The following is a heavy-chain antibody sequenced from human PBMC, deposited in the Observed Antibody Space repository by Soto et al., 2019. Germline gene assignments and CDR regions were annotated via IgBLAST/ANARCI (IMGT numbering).Heavy chain of an antibody. J-gene: IGHJ4*02. CDR1: GFTFSDSA. CDR2: IRNKTNNYAT. Sequence: EVQLVESGGGLVQPGGSLKLSCAASGFTFSDSAMHWVRQASGKGLEWVGRIRNKTNNYATAYNAPVKGRFTISRDDSKNTVYLQLNSLKLDDTAVYYCTSRRDWTAVDPLDYWGQGTLDTVSS. V-gene: IGHV3-73*02. CDR3: TSRRDWTAVDPLDY. D-gene: IGHD5-18*01.